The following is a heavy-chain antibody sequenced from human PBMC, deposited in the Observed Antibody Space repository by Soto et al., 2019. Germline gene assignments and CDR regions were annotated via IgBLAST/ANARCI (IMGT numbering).Heavy chain of an antibody. D-gene: IGHD2-15*01. CDR2: ISASGGST. Sequence: ESVGGLVQPGGSLRLSCAASGFTFGIHAMIWVRQAPGKGLEWVSFISASGGSTYYADSVKGRFTISRDNSKKTVYLQMNSPRGEDTAVYYCGKGSAATNYFYYATDVWGQGTTVTVSS. J-gene: IGHJ6*02. V-gene: IGHV3-23*01. CDR3: GKGSAATNYFYYATDV. CDR1: GFTFGIHA.